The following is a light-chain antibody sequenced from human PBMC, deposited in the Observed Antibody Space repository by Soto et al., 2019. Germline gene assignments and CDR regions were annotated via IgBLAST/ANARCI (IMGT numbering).Light chain of an antibody. CDR3: QQFHSYPLT. Sequence: AIQLTQSPSSLSASVGDRVTIACRASQGVTSALAWYQQKPGKPPKVLIYEASSLESGVPSGFSGSGSGTDFTLTISSLQPEDFATYYCQQFHSYPLTFGGGTKVEIK. V-gene: IGKV1-13*02. CDR1: QGVTSA. J-gene: IGKJ4*01. CDR2: EAS.